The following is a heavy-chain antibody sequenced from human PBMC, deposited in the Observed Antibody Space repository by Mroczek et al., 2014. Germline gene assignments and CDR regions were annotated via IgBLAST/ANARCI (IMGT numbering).Heavy chain of an antibody. J-gene: IGHJ4*02. CDR2: ISYDGSNK. CDR3: ARGVLNSSGWYYFDY. V-gene: IGHV3-30-3*01. Sequence: QVQLVESGGGVVQPGRSLRLSCAASGFTFSSYAMHWVRQAPGKGLEWVAVISYDGSNKYYADSVKGRFTISRDNSKNTLYLQMNSLRAEDTAVYYCARGVLNSSGWYYFDYVGPGNPGHPSPQ. D-gene: IGHD6-19*01. CDR1: GFTFSSYA.